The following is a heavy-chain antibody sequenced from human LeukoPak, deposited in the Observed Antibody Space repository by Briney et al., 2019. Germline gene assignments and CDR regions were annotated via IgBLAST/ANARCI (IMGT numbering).Heavy chain of an antibody. J-gene: IGHJ4*02. D-gene: IGHD3-10*01. V-gene: IGHV3-30*02. Sequence: GGSLRLSCAASGFTVSSNYMSWVRQAPGKGLDWVAFIEYEGGYNQYYTDSVKGRFTISRDNSRNTLYLQMNYLRAEDTAFYYCAKDKEYASGSYPIEYWGQGTLVTVSS. CDR2: IEYEGGYNQ. CDR3: AKDKEYASGSYPIEY. CDR1: GFTVSSNY.